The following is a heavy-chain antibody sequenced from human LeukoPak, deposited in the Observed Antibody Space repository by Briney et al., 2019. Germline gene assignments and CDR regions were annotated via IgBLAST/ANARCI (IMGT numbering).Heavy chain of an antibody. CDR2: IYSGGST. CDR1: GFTVSSNY. CDR3: ARDRSGGFGVYFDY. V-gene: IGHV3-53*01. D-gene: IGHD3-3*01. J-gene: IGHJ4*02. Sequence: GGSLRLSCAASGFTVSSNYMSWVRQAPGKGLEWVSVIYSGGSTYYADSVKGRFTISRDNSKNTLYLQMNSLRAEDTAVYYCARDRSGGFGVYFDYWGQGTLVTVSS.